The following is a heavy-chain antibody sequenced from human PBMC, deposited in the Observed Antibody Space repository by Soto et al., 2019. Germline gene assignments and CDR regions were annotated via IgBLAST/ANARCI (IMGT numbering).Heavy chain of an antibody. CDR3: RVWIGELSTDY. J-gene: IGHJ4*02. V-gene: IGHV3-74*01. CDR2: ITSDGTST. Sequence: GGSLRLSCAASGFTFSRYVMNWVRQTPGKGLEWVSRITSDGTSTTYADSVKGRFTISRDNAKSTLYLQMNSLGAEDTALYYCRVWIGELSTDYWGQGTLVTVSS. CDR1: GFTFSRYV. D-gene: IGHD3-10*01.